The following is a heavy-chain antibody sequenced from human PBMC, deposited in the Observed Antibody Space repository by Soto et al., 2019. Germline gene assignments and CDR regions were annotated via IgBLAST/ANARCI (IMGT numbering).Heavy chain of an antibody. CDR1: GFIFSNYA. CDR3: AKQGEDYCSGGYCYLGYFRQ. D-gene: IGHD2-15*01. CDR2: ISGSGGSA. Sequence: EVQLLESGGGLAHPGGSLSLSCAASGFIFSNYAMSWVRQAPGKGLEWVSVISGSGGSAYYADSVKGRFTISRDHSKNTLHLQMNSLRAEDTATYFCAKQGEDYCSGGYCYLGYFRQWGQGTLVTVSS. J-gene: IGHJ1*01. V-gene: IGHV3-23*01.